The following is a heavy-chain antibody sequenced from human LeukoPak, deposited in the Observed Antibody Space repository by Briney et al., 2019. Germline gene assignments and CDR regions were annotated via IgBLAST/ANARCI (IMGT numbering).Heavy chain of an antibody. J-gene: IGHJ5*02. V-gene: IGHV1-8*01. D-gene: IGHD2-2*01. CDR1: GYTFTSYD. CDR3: ARGRGMYQLLSWGIKFDP. Sequence: ASVKVSCKASGYTFTSYDINWERQATGQGLEWMGWMNPNSGNTGYAQKFQGRVTMTRNTSISTAYMELSSLRSEDTAVYYCARGRGMYQLLSWGIKFDPWGQGTLVTVSS. CDR2: MNPNSGNT.